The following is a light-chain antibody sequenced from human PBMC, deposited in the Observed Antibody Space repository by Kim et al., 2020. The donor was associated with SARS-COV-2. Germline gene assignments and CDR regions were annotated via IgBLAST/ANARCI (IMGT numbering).Light chain of an antibody. J-gene: IGLJ2*01. CDR2: DVS. CDR1: SHDVDRYNY. Sequence: GQSVDISWTGTSHDVDRYNYVSWYQHHPGKAPKLIIYDVSKRPTGVPDRFSGAKSGNTASLTVSGLQAEDEADYYCSSYAGSNDLVFGGGTQLTVL. V-gene: IGLV2-8*01. CDR3: SSYAGSNDLV.